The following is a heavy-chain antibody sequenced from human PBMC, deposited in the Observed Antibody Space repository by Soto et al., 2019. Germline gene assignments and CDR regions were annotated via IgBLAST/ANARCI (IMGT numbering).Heavy chain of an antibody. J-gene: IGHJ6*02. CDR2: IIPIPGTA. V-gene: IGHV1-69*01. CDR3: ARSQGSSTSLEIYYYLYYGMDV. CDR1: GGTFGSYA. Sequence: QVQLVQSGAEVKKPGSSVKVSCKASGGTFGSYAISWVRQAPGQGLEWMGGIIPIPGTANYAQKFQGRVTIAADESTSTAYMELSSLRSEDTAVYYCARSQGSSTSLEIYYYLYYGMDVWGQGTTLTVSS. D-gene: IGHD2-2*01.